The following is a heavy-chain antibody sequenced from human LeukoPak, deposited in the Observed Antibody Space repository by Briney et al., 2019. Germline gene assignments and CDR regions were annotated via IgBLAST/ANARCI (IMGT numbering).Heavy chain of an antibody. Sequence: SPSETLSLTCTVSGGSIRSYYWSWIRQPPGKGLEWIGYIFYSGGTRYDYNPSLQSRVSISIDTSKSQVSLKLNSVTTADTAVYYCANEGVRPDYWGQGTLVTVSS. CDR1: GGSIRSYY. CDR3: ANEGVRPDY. CDR2: IFYSGGT. J-gene: IGHJ4*02. D-gene: IGHD3-16*01. V-gene: IGHV4-59*01.